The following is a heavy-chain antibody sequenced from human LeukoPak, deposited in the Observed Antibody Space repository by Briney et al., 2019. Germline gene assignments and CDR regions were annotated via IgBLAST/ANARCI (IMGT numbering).Heavy chain of an antibody. CDR1: GGSISSYY. Sequence: SETLSLTCTVSGGSISSYYWSWIRQPPGKGLEWIGYIYYSGSTNYNPSLKSRVTISVDTSKNQFSLKLSSVTAADTAVYYCARENYDSSGYRPLDYWGQGTLVTVSS. CDR2: IYYSGST. J-gene: IGHJ4*02. D-gene: IGHD3-22*01. V-gene: IGHV4-59*01. CDR3: ARENYDSSGYRPLDY.